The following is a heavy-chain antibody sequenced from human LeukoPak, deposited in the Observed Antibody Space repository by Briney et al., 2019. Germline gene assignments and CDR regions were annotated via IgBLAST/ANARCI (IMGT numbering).Heavy chain of an antibody. J-gene: IGHJ4*02. V-gene: IGHV3-30-3*01. CDR3: ARVTNWGGIG. CDR1: GFTFSSYA. D-gene: IGHD7-27*01. CDR2: ISYDGSDK. Sequence: PGRSLRLSCAASGFTFSSYAMHWVRQAPGKGLEWVAVISYDGSDKYYADSVKGRFTISRDNSKNTLYLQMNSLRAEDTAVYYCARVTNWGGIGWGQGTLVTVSS.